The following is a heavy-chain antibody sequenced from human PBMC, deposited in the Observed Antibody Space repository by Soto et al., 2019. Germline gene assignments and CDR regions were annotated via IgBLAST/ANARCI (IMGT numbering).Heavy chain of an antibody. CDR1: GFTFSSYA. CDR3: ARDSIQLHGLVFDY. J-gene: IGHJ4*02. D-gene: IGHD5-18*01. CDR2: ISYDGSNK. Sequence: QVQLVESGGGVVQPGRSLRLSCAASGFTFSSYAMHWVRQAPGKGLEWVAVISYDGSNKYYADSVKGRFTISRDNAKNTHYVQMNSQRAEDTAVYYCARDSIQLHGLVFDYWGQGTLVTVSS. V-gene: IGHV3-30-3*01.